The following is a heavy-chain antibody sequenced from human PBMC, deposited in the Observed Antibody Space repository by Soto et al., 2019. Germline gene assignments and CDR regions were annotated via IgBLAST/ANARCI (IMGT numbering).Heavy chain of an antibody. Sequence: QVQLVESGGGVVQPGRSLRLSCAASGFTFSSYAMHWVRQAPGKGLEWVAVISYDGSNKYYADSVKGRFTISRDNSKNTLYLQMNSLRAEDTAVYYCARDRTPNTVTTWGFDYLGQGTLVTVSS. CDR1: GFTFSSYA. D-gene: IGHD4-17*01. J-gene: IGHJ4*02. CDR2: ISYDGSNK. V-gene: IGHV3-30-3*01. CDR3: ARDRTPNTVTTWGFDY.